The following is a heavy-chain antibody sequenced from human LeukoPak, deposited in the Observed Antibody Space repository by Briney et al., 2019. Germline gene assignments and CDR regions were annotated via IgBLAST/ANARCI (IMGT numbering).Heavy chain of an antibody. CDR2: FDPEDGET. D-gene: IGHD3-22*01. J-gene: IGHJ3*02. Sequence: GASVKVSCKASGYTFSGYYMHWVRQAPGKGLEWMGGFDPEDGETIYAQKFQGRVTMTEDTSTDTAYMELSSLRSEDTAVYYCATVYDSSGYYIEAFDIWGQGTMVTVSS. CDR1: GYTFSGYY. V-gene: IGHV1-24*01. CDR3: ATVYDSSGYYIEAFDI.